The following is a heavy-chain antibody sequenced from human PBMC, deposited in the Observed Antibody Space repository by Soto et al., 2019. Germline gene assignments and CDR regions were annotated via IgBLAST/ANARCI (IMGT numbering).Heavy chain of an antibody. J-gene: IGHJ4*01. D-gene: IGHD3-3*01. V-gene: IGHV4-34*01. CDR3: ATAYYGFSSCSSQQYCFDF. Sequence: PSETLSLTCAVSGGCFSGYYWNWIRQPPGKGLEWIGEINHSGSTNYNPSLKSRFTISLDTSKNQFSLRLSSVTAADTAVYYCATAYYGFSSCSSQQYCFDFWGLGTLVTVSS. CDR2: INHSGST. CDR1: GGCFSGYY.